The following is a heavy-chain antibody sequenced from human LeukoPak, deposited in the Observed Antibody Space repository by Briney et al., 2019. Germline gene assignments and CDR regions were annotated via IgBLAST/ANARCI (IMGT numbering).Heavy chain of an antibody. Sequence: PGGSLRLSCAASGFTFSVFAIHWVRQAPGKGLEWVAVISSDGSIEYYADSVKGRFTISRDNSENTVYLQLNSLRPEDTAVYYCARDQVPLSSGWGTNCDYWGQGSLVTVSS. J-gene: IGHJ4*02. CDR1: GFTFSVFA. CDR3: ARDQVPLSSGWGTNCDY. CDR2: ISSDGSIE. D-gene: IGHD6-19*01. V-gene: IGHV3-30*04.